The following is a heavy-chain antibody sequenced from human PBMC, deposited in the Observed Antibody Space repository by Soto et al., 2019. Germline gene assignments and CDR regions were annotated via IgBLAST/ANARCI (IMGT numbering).Heavy chain of an antibody. CDR2: IYYSGST. J-gene: IGHJ5*02. CDR1: GGSISSYY. V-gene: IGHV4-59*01. CDR3: AGALLWSGSGWFDP. Sequence: ASETLSLTCTVSGGSISSYYWSWIRQPPGKGLEWIGYIYYSGSTNYNPSLKSRVTISVDTSKNQFSLKLSSVTAADTAVYYCAGALLWSGSGWFDPWGQGTLVTVSS. D-gene: IGHD2-21*01.